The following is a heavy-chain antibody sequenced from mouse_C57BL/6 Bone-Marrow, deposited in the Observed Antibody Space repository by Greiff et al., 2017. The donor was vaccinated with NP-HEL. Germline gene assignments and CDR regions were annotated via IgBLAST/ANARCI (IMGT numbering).Heavy chain of an antibody. CDR2: IHPSDSDT. Sequence: QVQLQQPGAELVKPGASVKLSCKASGYTFTSYWMHWVKQRPGQGLEWIGSIHPSDSDTNYNQKFKGKATLTVDKSSSTAYMQLSSLTSEDSAVYYGAIVDNGNYFDYWGQGTTLTVSS. CDR3: AIVDNGNYFDY. D-gene: IGHD2-1*01. V-gene: IGHV1-74*01. J-gene: IGHJ2*01. CDR1: GYTFTSYW.